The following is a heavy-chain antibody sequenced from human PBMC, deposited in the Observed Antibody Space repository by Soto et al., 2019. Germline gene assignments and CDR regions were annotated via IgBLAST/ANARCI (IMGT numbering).Heavy chain of an antibody. CDR1: GYSFTAYG. CDR3: ARELNTDTSAYYSLDC. CDR2: VGTNNANT. V-gene: IGHV1-18*01. J-gene: IGHJ4*01. D-gene: IGHD3-22*01. Sequence: ASVKVSCKTSGYSFTAYGLAWLRQAPGQRPEWLGWVGTNNANTNYAQKFQDRVTMTTDRSTTTTYMELRSLRSDDTAVYYCARELNTDTSAYYSLDCWG.